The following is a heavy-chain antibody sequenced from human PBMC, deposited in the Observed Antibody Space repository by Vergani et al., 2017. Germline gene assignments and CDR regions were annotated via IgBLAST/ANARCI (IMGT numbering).Heavy chain of an antibody. J-gene: IGHJ4*02. CDR1: GFTLSNYD. V-gene: IGHV3-30*02. CDR3: AKHFRGWGIDY. CDR2: IQFDGSNQ. Sequence: QVQLVESGGGVVQRGGSLRLSCATSGFTLSNYDMQWTRQGPGKGLEFVAFIQFDGSNQNYADSVKGRFTLSRDFSKNTLYLQMNSLRTDDTATYYCAKHFRGWGIDYWGQGTQVIVSS. D-gene: IGHD3-16*01.